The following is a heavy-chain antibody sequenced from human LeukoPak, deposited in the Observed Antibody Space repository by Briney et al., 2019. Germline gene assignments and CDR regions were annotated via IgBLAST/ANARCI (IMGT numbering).Heavy chain of an antibody. J-gene: IGHJ4*02. CDR2: IYPCDSDT. V-gene: IGHV5-51*01. CDR1: GYSFTTYS. Sequence: TLSCTCSGYSFTTYSIAWVRQMPGEGLEWMGMIYPCDSDTRYSPSFQGQVTISVDKSNSTVNLQWSSLKASDTAMYYCARVSAVAGQGCDYWGQGTLVTVSS. D-gene: IGHD6-19*01. CDR3: ARVSAVAGQGCDY.